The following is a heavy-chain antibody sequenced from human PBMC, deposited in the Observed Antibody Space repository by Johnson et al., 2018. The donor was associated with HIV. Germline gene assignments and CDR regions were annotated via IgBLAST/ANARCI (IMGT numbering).Heavy chain of an antibody. CDR1: GFTFSSYW. V-gene: IGHV3-74*01. CDR2: INSDGSST. J-gene: IGHJ3*02. CDR3: AREGDGYNYDAFDI. D-gene: IGHD5-24*01. Sequence: VQLVESGGGLVQPGGSMRLSCAASGFTFSSYWMHWVRQAPGKGLVWVSRINSDGSSTSYADSVKGRFTISRDNAKNTLYLQMNRLRAEDTAVYYWAREGDGYNYDAFDIWGQGTMVTVSS.